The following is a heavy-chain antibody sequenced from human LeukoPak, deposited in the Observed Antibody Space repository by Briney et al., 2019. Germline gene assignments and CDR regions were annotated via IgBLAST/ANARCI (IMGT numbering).Heavy chain of an antibody. V-gene: IGHV3-23*01. Sequence: GGSLRLSCAASGFPFSSYAMSWVRQAPGKGLKWVSAISGSGGSTYYADSVKGRFTISRDNSKNTLYLQMNSLRAEDTAVYYCAKTKDFWGGIRPKYNWFDPWGQGTLVTVSS. CDR2: ISGSGGST. J-gene: IGHJ5*02. CDR1: GFPFSSYA. D-gene: IGHD3-3*01. CDR3: AKTKDFWGGIRPKYNWFDP.